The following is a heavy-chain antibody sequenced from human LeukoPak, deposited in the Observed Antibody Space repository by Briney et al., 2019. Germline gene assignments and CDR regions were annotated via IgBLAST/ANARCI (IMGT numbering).Heavy chain of an antibody. D-gene: IGHD5-24*01. CDR3: AKVGVATIVGVIGY. CDR2: LSGSGSST. J-gene: IGHJ4*02. Sequence: GGSLRLSCAASGFTFSSYPMSWVRQAPGKGLECVSTLSGSGSSTYYAESVKGRFTISRDNSKNTLYLQMNSLRAEDTAVYYCAKVGVATIVGVIGYWGKGALVTVSS. CDR1: GFTFSSYP. V-gene: IGHV3-23*01.